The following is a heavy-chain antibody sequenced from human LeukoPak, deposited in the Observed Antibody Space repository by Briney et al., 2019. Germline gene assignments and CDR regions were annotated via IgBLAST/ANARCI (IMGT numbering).Heavy chain of an antibody. V-gene: IGHV1-69*05. J-gene: IGHJ4*02. Sequence: SVKVSCKASGGTFSSYAISWVRQAPGQGLEWMGGIIPIFGTANYAQKFQGRVTITTDESTSTAYMELSSLRSEDTAVYYCASSSMGSSYRYCFDYWGQGTLVTVSS. CDR1: GGTFSSYA. CDR2: IIPIFGTA. D-gene: IGHD6-6*01. CDR3: ASSSMGSSYRYCFDY.